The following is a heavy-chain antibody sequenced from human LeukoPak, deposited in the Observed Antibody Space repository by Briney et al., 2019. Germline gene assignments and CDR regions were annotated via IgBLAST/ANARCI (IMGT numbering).Heavy chain of an antibody. D-gene: IGHD3-16*01. CDR2: ISSSSSYI. J-gene: IGHJ4*02. V-gene: IGHV3-21*01. Sequence: RTGGSLRLSCAASGFTLSSHSMNWVRQAPGKGLEWVSSISSSSSYIYYADSVKGRFTISRDNAKNSLYLQMNSPRAEDTAVYYCARAAENYGGRFDSWGQGTLVTVSS. CDR1: GFTLSSHS. CDR3: ARAAENYGGRFDS.